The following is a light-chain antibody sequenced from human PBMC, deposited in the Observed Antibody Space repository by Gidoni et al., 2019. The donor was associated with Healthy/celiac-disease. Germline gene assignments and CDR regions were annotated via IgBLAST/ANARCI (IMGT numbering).Light chain of an antibody. Sequence: IVMTQSPATLSVSPGERATLSCRASQSVSSNLAWYQQKPGQAPRLLIYGASTRATGIPARLSGSGSGTEFTLTISSLQSEDFAVYYCQQYNNWRLTFGGGTKVEIK. CDR2: GAS. CDR3: QQYNNWRLT. J-gene: IGKJ4*01. V-gene: IGKV3-15*01. CDR1: QSVSSN.